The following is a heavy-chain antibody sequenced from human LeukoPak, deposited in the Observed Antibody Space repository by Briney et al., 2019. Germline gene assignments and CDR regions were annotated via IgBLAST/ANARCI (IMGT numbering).Heavy chain of an antibody. J-gene: IGHJ4*02. CDR1: GGSISSYY. CDR2: IYYSGST. Sequence: SETLSLTCTVSGGSISSYYWSWIRQPPGKGLEWIGYIYYSGSTNYNPSLKSRVTISVDTSKNQFSLKLSSVTAADTAVYYCARGRVRWLQGHRGQGTLVTVSS. D-gene: IGHD5-24*01. V-gene: IGHV4-59*01. CDR3: ARGRVRWLQGH.